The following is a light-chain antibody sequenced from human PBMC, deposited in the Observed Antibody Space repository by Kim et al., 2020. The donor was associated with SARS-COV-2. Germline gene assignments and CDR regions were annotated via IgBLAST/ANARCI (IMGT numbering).Light chain of an antibody. CDR2: GAY. V-gene: IGKV1-16*02. J-gene: IGKJ3*01. CDR1: QGINNY. CDR3: QQYNHYPFT. Sequence: DIQMTQFPSSLSASVGDRVTITCRASQGINNYLAWFQQRPGKAPRSLIYGAYNLHRGVPSNFTGSGSGTDFTLTISSLQPEDSATYYYQQYNHYPFTFGPGTKVDIK.